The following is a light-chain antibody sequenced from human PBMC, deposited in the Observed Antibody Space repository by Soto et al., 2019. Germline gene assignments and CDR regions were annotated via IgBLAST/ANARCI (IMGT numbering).Light chain of an antibody. V-gene: IGLV2-23*01. Sequence: QSALTQTASVSGSPGQSITISCPGTSDVVGNYNLVSWYQPHPGKAHKIIIYEGNKRPSGVSNRFSGSKSAKTATLTISGLRAEDDDDYYCCSSASRTTPVVFGGETK. CDR1: SDVVGNYNL. CDR2: EGN. J-gene: IGLJ2*01. CDR3: CSSASRTTPVV.